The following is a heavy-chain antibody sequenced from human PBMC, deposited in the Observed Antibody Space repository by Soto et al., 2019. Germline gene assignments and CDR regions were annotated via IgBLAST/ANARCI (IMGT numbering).Heavy chain of an antibody. Sequence: QITLKESGPTLVKPTQTLTLTCTFSGFSLSTSGVGVGWIRQPPGNALEWLALTYWDDDKRYSPSLKSRLTITKDTSKNQVVLTMTNMDPVDTATYYCAHRQRTVYFDYWGQGTLVTVSS. D-gene: IGHD4-17*01. CDR1: GFSLSTSGVG. CDR2: TYWDDDK. V-gene: IGHV2-5*02. CDR3: AHRQRTVYFDY. J-gene: IGHJ4*02.